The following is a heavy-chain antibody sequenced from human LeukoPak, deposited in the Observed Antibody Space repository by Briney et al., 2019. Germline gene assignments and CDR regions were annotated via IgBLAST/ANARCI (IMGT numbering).Heavy chain of an antibody. V-gene: IGHV3-30*03. CDR1: GFTFSSYG. D-gene: IGHD2-2*01. CDR3: ARSDRDIVVVPAGLYYYYYMDV. CDR2: ISYDGSNK. J-gene: IGHJ6*03. Sequence: GGSLRLSWAASGFTFSSYGMHWVRQAPGKGLEWVAVISYDGSNKYYADSVKGRFTISRDNSKNTLYLQMNSLRAEDTAVYYCARSDRDIVVVPAGLYYYYYMDVWGRGTTVTVSS.